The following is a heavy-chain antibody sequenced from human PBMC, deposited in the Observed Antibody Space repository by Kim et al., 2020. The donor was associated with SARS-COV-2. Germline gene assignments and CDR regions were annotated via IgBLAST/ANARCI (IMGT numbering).Heavy chain of an antibody. Sequence: GGSLRLSCAASGFTFSSYSMNWVRQAPGKGLEWVSSISSSSSYIYYADSVKGRFTISRDNAKNSLYLQMNSLRAEDTAVYYCARDSGYSGYSDAFDIWGQGTMVTVSS. V-gene: IGHV3-21*01. CDR2: ISSSSSYI. CDR1: GFTFSSYS. CDR3: ARDSGYSGYSDAFDI. J-gene: IGHJ3*02. D-gene: IGHD5-12*01.